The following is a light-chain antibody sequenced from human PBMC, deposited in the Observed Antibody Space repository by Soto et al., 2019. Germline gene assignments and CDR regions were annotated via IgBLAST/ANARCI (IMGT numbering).Light chain of an antibody. J-gene: IGLJ1*01. CDR1: SSNIGTVYD. CDR3: PSCDSNLSGYV. CDR2: ENR. Sequence: QSVLTQPPSVSGAPGQRVTISCTGSSSNIGTVYDVHWYQQLPGTAPKLLIYENRHRPSGVPDRFSGSKSGTSASLAITGLQAEDEAHYYCPSCDSNLSGYVFGTGTKVTVL. V-gene: IGLV1-40*01.